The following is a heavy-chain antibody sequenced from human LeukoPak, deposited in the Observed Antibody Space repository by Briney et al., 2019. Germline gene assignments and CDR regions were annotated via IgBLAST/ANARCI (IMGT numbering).Heavy chain of an antibody. D-gene: IGHD1-26*01. CDR1: GGSISSYY. J-gene: IGHJ4*02. Sequence: PSETLSLTCIVSGGSISSYYWSWIRQPAGKGLEWIGRIYTSGSTNYNPSLKSRVTMSVDTSKNQFSLKLSSVTAADTAVYYCARDRGGSYYRRIYYFDYWGQGTLVTVSS. CDR2: IYTSGST. CDR3: ARDRGGSYYRRIYYFDY. V-gene: IGHV4-4*07.